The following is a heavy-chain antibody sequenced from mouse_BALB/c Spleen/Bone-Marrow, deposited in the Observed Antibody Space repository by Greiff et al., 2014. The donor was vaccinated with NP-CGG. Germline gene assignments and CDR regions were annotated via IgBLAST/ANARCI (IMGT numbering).Heavy chain of an antibody. CDR1: GYTFTNYW. Sequence: QVTLKESGAELARPGASVKLSCKASGYTFTNYWMQWVKQRPGQDLEWIGAIYPGDGDSRYTQKFKGKATLTADKSSSTAYMQLNSLASEDSAVYYCARSGATATPFAYWGQGTLVTVSA. CDR3: ARSGATATPFAY. D-gene: IGHD1-2*01. V-gene: IGHV1-87*01. J-gene: IGHJ3*01. CDR2: IYPGDGDS.